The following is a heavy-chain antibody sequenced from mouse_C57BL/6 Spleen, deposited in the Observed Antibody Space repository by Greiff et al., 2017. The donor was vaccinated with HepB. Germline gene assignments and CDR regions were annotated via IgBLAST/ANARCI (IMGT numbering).Heavy chain of an antibody. V-gene: IGHV1-81*01. J-gene: IGHJ4*01. CDR2: IYPRSGNT. CDR1: GYTFTSYG. CDR3: ARVLDGYYVEYYAIDY. D-gene: IGHD2-3*01. Sequence: QVQLQQSGAELARPGASVKLSCKASGYTFTSYGISWVKQRTGQGLEWIGEIYPRSGNTYYNEKFKGKATLTADKSSSTAYMELRSLTSEDSAVYFWARVLDGYYVEYYAIDYWGQGTSVTVSS.